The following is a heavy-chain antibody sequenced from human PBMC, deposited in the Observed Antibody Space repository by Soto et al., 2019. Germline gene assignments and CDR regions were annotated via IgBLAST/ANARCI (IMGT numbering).Heavy chain of an antibody. CDR2: IWCDGSNQ. D-gene: IGHD3-10*01. Sequence: QVQLVESGGGVVQPGRSLRLSCAASGFTFSSYGMHWVRQAPGKGLEWVAVIWCDGSNQYYADSVKGRFTISRDNSKNTLCLQRNSLRAEDAAVYYCARERWPYGSGGIPDYWGQGTLVSVSS. CDR1: GFTFSSYG. CDR3: ARERWPYGSGGIPDY. V-gene: IGHV3-33*01. J-gene: IGHJ4*02.